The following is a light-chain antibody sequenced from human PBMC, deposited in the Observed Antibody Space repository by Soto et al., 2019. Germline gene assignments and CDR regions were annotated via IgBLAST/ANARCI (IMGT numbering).Light chain of an antibody. CDR3: QQRSDWPRT. J-gene: IGKJ2*01. V-gene: IGKV3-11*01. CDR1: QRIYGY. Sequence: EIVLTQSPGTLSLSQGARATLSCRASQRIYGYLAWYQQRPGQAPRLVIYDASSRATGIPARFSASGSGSDFTLTISSLEPEYVAVYYGQQRSDWPRTFGRGTKLEIK. CDR2: DAS.